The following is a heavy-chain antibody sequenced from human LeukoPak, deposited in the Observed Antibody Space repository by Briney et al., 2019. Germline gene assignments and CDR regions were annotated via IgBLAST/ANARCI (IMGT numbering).Heavy chain of an antibody. J-gene: IGHJ4*02. V-gene: IGHV3-11*04. CDR1: GFSFSDYY. CDR3: ARGRYDSRWLDY. Sequence: PGGSLRLSCAASGFSFSDYYMSWIRQAPGKGLEWVSYMSNSGSTIYYADTVKGRFTISRDNTKNSMYLQMNSLRVEDTGLYYCARGRYDSRWLDYWGQGTPVTVSS. CDR2: MSNSGSTI. D-gene: IGHD6-13*01.